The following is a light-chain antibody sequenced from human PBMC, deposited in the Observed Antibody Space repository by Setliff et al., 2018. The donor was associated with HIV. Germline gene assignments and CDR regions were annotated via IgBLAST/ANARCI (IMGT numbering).Light chain of an antibody. V-gene: IGLV2-14*01. CDR3: SSYTGSYTDV. CDR1: SSDVGGYKY. J-gene: IGLJ1*01. CDR2: EVS. Sequence: QSALTQPASVSGSPGQSITISCTGTSSDVGGYKYVSWYQHHPGKAPKLMVYEVSNRPSGVSNRFSGSKSGNTASLTISGLQAEGEADYYCSSYTGSYTDVFGTGTKVTVL.